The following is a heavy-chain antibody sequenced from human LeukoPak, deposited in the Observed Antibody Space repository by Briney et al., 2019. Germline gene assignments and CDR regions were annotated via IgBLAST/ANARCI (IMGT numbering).Heavy chain of an antibody. V-gene: IGHV3-30-3*01. CDR1: GFTFSSYA. D-gene: IGHD3-10*01. J-gene: IGHJ4*02. CDR3: ASGGLITMVRGVVDY. Sequence: GGSLRLSCAASGFTFSSYAMHWVRQAPGKGLEWVAVISYDGSNKYYADSVKGRFTISRDNSKNTLYLQMNSLRAEDTAVYYCASGGLITMVRGVVDYWGQGTLVTVSS. CDR2: ISYDGSNK.